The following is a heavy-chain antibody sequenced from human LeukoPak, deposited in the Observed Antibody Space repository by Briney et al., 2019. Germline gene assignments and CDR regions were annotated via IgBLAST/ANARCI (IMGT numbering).Heavy chain of an antibody. CDR1: GGSFSGYY. Sequence: SETLSLTCAVYGGSFSGYYWSWIRQPAGKGLEWIGRIYTSGSTNYNPSLKSRVTISVDTSKNQFSLKLSSVTAADTAVYYCASASRDGYTNWGQGTLVTVSS. CDR3: ASASRDGYTN. V-gene: IGHV4-59*10. CDR2: IYTSGST. J-gene: IGHJ4*02. D-gene: IGHD5-24*01.